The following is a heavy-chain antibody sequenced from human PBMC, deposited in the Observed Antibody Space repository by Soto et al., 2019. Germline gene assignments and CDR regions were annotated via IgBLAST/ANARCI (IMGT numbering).Heavy chain of an antibody. CDR1: GYTFTSYA. CDR3: ARAGYCSSTSCYGMDV. V-gene: IGHV1-3*01. J-gene: IGHJ6*02. D-gene: IGHD2-2*01. CDR2: INAGNGNT. Sequence: GSVKVSCKASGYTFTSYAMHWVRQAPGQRLEWMGWINAGNGNTKYSQKFQGRVTITRDTSASTAYMELSSLRSEDTAVYYCARAGYCSSTSCYGMDVWGQGTTVTVSS.